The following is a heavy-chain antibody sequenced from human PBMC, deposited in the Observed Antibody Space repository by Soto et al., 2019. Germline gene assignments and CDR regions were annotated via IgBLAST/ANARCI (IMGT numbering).Heavy chain of an antibody. CDR3: ARVVPAAPTVTEGNWFDP. CDR2: IYYSGST. J-gene: IGHJ5*02. D-gene: IGHD2-2*01. CDR1: GGSISSYY. Sequence: SETLSLTCTVSGGSISSYYWSWIRQPPVKGLEWIGYIYYSGSTNYNPSLKSRVTISVDTSKNQFSLKLSSVTAADTAVYYCARVVPAAPTVTEGNWFDPWGQGTLVTVYS. V-gene: IGHV4-59*01.